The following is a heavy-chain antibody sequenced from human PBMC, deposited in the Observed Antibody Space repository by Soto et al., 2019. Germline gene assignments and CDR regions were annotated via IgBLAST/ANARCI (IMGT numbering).Heavy chain of an antibody. V-gene: IGHV5-51*01. CDR1: GYSFTSYW. Sequence: GESLKISCKGSGYSFTSYWIGWVRQVPGKGLEWMGIIYPGDSDTRYSPSFQGQVTISADRSISTAYLQWSSLKASDTATYYCARPSVSYNFFDYWGQGTLVTVSS. CDR2: IYPGDSDT. J-gene: IGHJ4*02. D-gene: IGHD1-26*01. CDR3: ARPSVSYNFFDY.